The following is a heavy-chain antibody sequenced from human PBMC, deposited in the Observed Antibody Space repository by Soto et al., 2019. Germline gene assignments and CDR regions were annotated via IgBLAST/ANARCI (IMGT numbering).Heavy chain of an antibody. Sequence: QVQLVESGGGVVQPGRSLRLSCAASGFIFSNFGMHWVRQAPGKGLEWVVVIWYDGSNEYYADSVKGRFTISKDNSKNTLYLQMNSLRAEDTAVYYCARDDIPGRAVATYGMDVWGQGTTVTVSS. CDR3: ARDDIPGRAVATYGMDV. J-gene: IGHJ6*02. CDR2: IWYDGSNE. CDR1: GFIFSNFG. V-gene: IGHV3-33*01. D-gene: IGHD6-19*01.